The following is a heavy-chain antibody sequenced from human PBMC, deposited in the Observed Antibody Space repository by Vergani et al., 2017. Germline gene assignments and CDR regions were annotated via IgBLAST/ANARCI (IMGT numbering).Heavy chain of an antibody. V-gene: IGHV3-21*01. J-gene: IGHJ6*02. CDR1: GFTFSSYS. CDR3: ARESRGYCSGGSCYSGFGMDV. CDR2: ISSSSSYI. D-gene: IGHD2-15*01. Sequence: EVQLVESGGGLVKPGGSLRLSCAASGFTFSSYSMNWVRQAPGQGLEWVSSISSSSSYIYYADSVKGRFTISRDNAKNSLYLQMNSLRAEDTAVYYCARESRGYCSGGSCYSGFGMDVWGQGTTVTVSS.